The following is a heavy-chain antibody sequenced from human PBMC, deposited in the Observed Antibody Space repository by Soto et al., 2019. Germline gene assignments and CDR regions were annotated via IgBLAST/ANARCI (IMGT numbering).Heavy chain of an antibody. CDR3: ERDTTYSGYDLAFDY. V-gene: IGHV1-18*01. CDR2: ISAYNGNT. J-gene: IGHJ4*02. D-gene: IGHD5-12*01. Sequence: ASVKVSCKASGYTFTSYGISWVRQAPGQGLEWMGWISAYNGNTNYAQKLQGRVTMTTDTSTSTAYMELRSLRSDDTAVYYCERDTTYSGYDLAFDYWGQGTPVTVSS. CDR1: GYTFTSYG.